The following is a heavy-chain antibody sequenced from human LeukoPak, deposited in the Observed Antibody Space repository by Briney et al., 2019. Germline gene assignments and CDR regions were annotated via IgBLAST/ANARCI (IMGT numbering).Heavy chain of an antibody. V-gene: IGHV4-34*01. D-gene: IGHD5-18*01. CDR2: INHSGST. J-gene: IGHJ4*02. CDR3: ARDLGYSYGSGDY. CDR1: GGSFSGYY. Sequence: SETLSLTCAVYGGSFSGYYWSWIRQHPGKGLEWIGEINHSGSTNYNPSLKSRVTISVDTSKNQFSLKLSSVTAADTAVYYCARDLGYSYGSGDYWGQGTLVTVSS.